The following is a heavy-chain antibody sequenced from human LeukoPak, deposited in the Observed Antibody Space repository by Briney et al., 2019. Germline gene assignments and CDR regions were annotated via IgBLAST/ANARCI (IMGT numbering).Heavy chain of an antibody. CDR3: AREDSYGYFDH. CDR1: GYNFIGYY. Sequence: GASVKVSCKASGYNFIGYYMHWVRQAPGQGLGWMGRLIPNSGDTTYGQKFQGRVAVTRDTSINTVYMELSRLTFDDTAVYYCAREDSYGYFDHWGQGTRVTVSS. CDR2: LIPNSGDT. V-gene: IGHV1-2*06. J-gene: IGHJ4*02. D-gene: IGHD5-18*01.